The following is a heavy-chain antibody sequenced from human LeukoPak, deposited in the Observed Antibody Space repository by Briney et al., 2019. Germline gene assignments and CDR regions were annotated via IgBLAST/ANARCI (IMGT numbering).Heavy chain of an antibody. Sequence: PGGSLRLSCAASGFTFSSYGMHWVRQAPGKGLEWVAVISYDGSNKYYADSVKGRITISRDNSRNTLYLQMNSLRAEDTAVYYCATRGYSYGYPVEYWGQGTLVTVSS. CDR1: GFTFSSYG. V-gene: IGHV3-30*03. J-gene: IGHJ4*02. CDR2: ISYDGSNK. CDR3: ATRGYSYGYPVEY. D-gene: IGHD5-18*01.